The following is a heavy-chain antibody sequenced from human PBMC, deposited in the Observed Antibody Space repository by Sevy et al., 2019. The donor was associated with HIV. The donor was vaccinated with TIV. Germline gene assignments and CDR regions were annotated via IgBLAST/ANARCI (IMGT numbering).Heavy chain of an antibody. Sequence: GGSLRLSCAASGFTFSSYWMSWVHQAPGKGLEWVANIKQDGSEKYYVDSVKGRFTISRDNAKNSLYLQMNSLRAEDTAVYYCARDEAAAGIDWFDPWGQGTLVTVSS. CDR1: GFTFSSYW. V-gene: IGHV3-7*01. CDR2: IKQDGSEK. J-gene: IGHJ5*02. D-gene: IGHD6-13*01. CDR3: ARDEAAAGIDWFDP.